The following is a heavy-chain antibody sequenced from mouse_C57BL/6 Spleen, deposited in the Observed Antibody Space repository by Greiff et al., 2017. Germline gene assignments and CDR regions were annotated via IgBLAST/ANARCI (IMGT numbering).Heavy chain of an antibody. V-gene: IGHV3-6*01. D-gene: IGHD2-3*01. CDR1: GYSITSGYY. CDR3: ARGDDGYYGY. Sequence: EVKLEESGPGLVKPSQSLSLTCSVTGYSITSGYYWNWIRQFPGNKLEWMGYISYDGSNNYNPSLKNRISITRDTSKNQFFLKLNSVTTEDTATYYCARGDDGYYGYWGQGTTLTVSS. J-gene: IGHJ2*01. CDR2: ISYDGSN.